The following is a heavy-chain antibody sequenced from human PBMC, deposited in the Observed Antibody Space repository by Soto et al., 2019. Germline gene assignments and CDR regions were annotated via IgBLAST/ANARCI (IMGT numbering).Heavy chain of an antibody. Sequence: NPSETLSLTCTVAGGSLKNFYWSWVRQPAGEGLEWICRVYSSGATDYNPSLMSRVTMSVDRSTYQFSLRLASVTAADTAVYFCAKGPVCGDDCNFEVWGHGTQVTVSS. CDR3: AKGPVCGDDCNFEV. CDR1: GGSLKNFY. V-gene: IGHV4-4*07. CDR2: VYSSGAT. D-gene: IGHD2-21*02. J-gene: IGHJ4*01.